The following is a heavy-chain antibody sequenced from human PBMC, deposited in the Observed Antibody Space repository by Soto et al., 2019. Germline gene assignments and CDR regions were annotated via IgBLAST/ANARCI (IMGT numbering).Heavy chain of an antibody. CDR1: GFTFSSYA. CDR2: ISYDGSNK. V-gene: IGHV3-30-3*02. Sequence: GGSLRLSCAASGFTFSSYAMHWVRQAPGKGLEWVAVISYDGSNKYYADSVKGRFTISRDNSKNTLYLQMNSLRAEDTAVYYCATESYGLDYWGQGTLVTVSS. D-gene: IGHD3-10*01. J-gene: IGHJ4*02. CDR3: ATESYGLDY.